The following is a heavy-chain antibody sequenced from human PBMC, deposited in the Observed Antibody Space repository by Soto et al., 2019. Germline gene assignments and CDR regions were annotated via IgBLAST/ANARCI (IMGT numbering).Heavy chain of an antibody. CDR3: ARSGQQLKHDY. CDR2: ISAYNGNT. D-gene: IGHD6-13*01. CDR1: GYTFTSYG. Sequence: QVQLVQSGAEVKKPGASVKVSCKASGYTFTSYGISWVRQAPGQGLEWMGWISAYNGNTNYAQKLQGRVTMTTDTXXXXXXXXXXXLRSXXXXXXYCARSGQQLKHDYWGQGTLVTVSS. V-gene: IGHV1-18*01. J-gene: IGHJ4*02.